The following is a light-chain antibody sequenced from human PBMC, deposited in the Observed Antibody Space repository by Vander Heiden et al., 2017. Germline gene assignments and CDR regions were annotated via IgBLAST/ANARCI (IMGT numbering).Light chain of an antibody. V-gene: IGLV2-23*02. CDR2: EVT. CDR3: CSYAGSTTWV. CDR1: SSDVGSYNL. Sequence: QPSLPQPASVSGSPGLSITISCAGTSSDVGSYNLVSWYQQPPGKAPKLMIYEVTKRPSGVSNRFSGSKSGITVSLTISGLQAEDEADYYCCSYAGSTTWVFGGGTKLTVL. J-gene: IGLJ3*02.